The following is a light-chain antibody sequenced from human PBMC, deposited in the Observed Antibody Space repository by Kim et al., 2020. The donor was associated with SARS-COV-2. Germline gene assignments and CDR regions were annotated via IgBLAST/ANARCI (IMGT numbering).Light chain of an antibody. Sequence: APVGNKVTITCKASREISNYLNWYQQKPGKAPNLLIHDASKLETGVPSRFSGSGAGTEFTLTITGLRPEDFATYYCQQYDNVPYSFGQGTKLEI. J-gene: IGKJ2*03. CDR3: QQYDNVPYS. CDR1: REISNY. V-gene: IGKV1-33*01. CDR2: DAS.